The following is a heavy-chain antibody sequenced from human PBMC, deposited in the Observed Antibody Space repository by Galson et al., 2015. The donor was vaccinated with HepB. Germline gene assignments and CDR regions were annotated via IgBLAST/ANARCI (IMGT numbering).Heavy chain of an antibody. D-gene: IGHD1-26*01. V-gene: IGHV1-24*01. CDR1: GYTLTELS. J-gene: IGHJ6*03. CDR2: FDPEDGET. CDR3: ATAWGSGSYQALSGYYYMDV. Sequence: SVKVSCKVSGYTLTELSMHWVRQAPGKGLEWMGGFDPEDGETIYAQKFQGRVTMTEDTSTDTAYMELSSLRSEDTAVYYCATAWGSGSYQALSGYYYMDVWGKGTTVTVSS.